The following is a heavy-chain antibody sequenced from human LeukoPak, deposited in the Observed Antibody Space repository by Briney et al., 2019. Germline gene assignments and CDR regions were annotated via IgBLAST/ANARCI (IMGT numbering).Heavy chain of an antibody. CDR2: FDPEDGET. CDR3: ATAHGEYGSDLYYYYYMDV. J-gene: IGHJ6*03. CDR1: GYTLTELS. Sequence: GASVKVSCKVSGYTLTELSMHWVRQAPGKGLEWMGGFDPEDGETIYAQKFQGRVTMTEDTSTDTAYMELSSLRSEDTAVYYCATAHGEYGSDLYYYYYMDVWGKGTTVTVSS. V-gene: IGHV1-24*01. D-gene: IGHD3-10*01.